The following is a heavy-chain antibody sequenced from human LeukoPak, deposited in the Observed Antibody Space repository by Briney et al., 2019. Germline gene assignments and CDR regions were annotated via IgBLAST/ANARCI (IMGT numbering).Heavy chain of an antibody. D-gene: IGHD2-2*02. V-gene: IGHV3-7*01. J-gene: IGHJ4*02. CDR3: ARTRGYCSSTSCYTIYFDY. CDR1: GFTFSSYW. CDR2: IKQDGSEK. Sequence: GGSLRLSCAASGFTFSSYWMSWVRQAPGKGLEWVANIKQDGSEKYYVDSVKGRFTISRDSAKNSLYLQMNSLRAEDTAVYYCARTRGYCSSTSCYTIYFDYWGQGTLVTVSS.